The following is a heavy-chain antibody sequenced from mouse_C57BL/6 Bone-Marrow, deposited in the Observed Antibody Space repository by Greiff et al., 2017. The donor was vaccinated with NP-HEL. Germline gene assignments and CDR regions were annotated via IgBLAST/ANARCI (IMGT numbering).Heavy chain of an antibody. J-gene: IGHJ4*01. Sequence: EVQGVESGAELVRPGASVKLSCTASGFNIKDDYMHWVKQRPEQGLEWIGWIDPENGDTEYASKFQGKATITADTSSNTAYLQLSSLTSEDTAVYYCTTWGYAMDYWGQGTSVTVSS. V-gene: IGHV14-4*01. CDR1: GFNIKDDY. CDR2: IDPENGDT. CDR3: TTWGYAMDY.